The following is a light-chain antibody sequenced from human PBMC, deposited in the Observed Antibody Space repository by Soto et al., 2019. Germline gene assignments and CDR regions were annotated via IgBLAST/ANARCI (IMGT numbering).Light chain of an antibody. V-gene: IGLV2-14*03. J-gene: IGLJ3*02. CDR1: SSDVGGYNY. CDR3: SSFTINRDVM. CDR2: DVS. Sequence: QSVLTQPASVSGSPGQSITISCSGTSSDVGGYNYVSWYQHHPGKAPKLVIFDVSHRSSGASNRFSGSKSGNTAPLTISGLRAEDEADYYCSSFTINRDVMFGGGTKLTVL.